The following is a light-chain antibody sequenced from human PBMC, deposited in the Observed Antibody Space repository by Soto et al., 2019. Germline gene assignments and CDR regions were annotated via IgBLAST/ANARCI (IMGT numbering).Light chain of an antibody. Sequence: EIVLTQSPATLSLSPGEIATLSFSADQSVSGFLGWYQQKLGRAPRLLIHDTSNRATGVPARFSGSGSGTDFTLTISSLEPEDFGVYYCQQRGSWPPTFGQGTRLEI. CDR2: DTS. CDR1: QSVSGF. CDR3: QQRGSWPPT. V-gene: IGKV3-11*01. J-gene: IGKJ5*01.